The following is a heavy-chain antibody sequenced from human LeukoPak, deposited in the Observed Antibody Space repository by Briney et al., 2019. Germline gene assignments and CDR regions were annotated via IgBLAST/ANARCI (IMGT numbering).Heavy chain of an antibody. CDR2: ITWNSAYI. Sequence: GGSLRLSCAASGFTFDDYAMHWVRQAPGKGLGWVSGITWNSAYIGYADSVKGRFTISRDNAKKSLYLQMNSLRAEDTALYYCAKEVTFGGDKWFDYWGQGTLVTVSS. D-gene: IGHD3-16*01. V-gene: IGHV3-9*01. CDR1: GFTFDDYA. J-gene: IGHJ4*02. CDR3: AKEVTFGGDKWFDY.